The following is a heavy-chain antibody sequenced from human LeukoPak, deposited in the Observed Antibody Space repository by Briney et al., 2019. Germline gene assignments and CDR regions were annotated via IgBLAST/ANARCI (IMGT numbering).Heavy chain of an antibody. J-gene: IGHJ4*02. CDR3: ARSGGYCSGGRCYRGHY. Sequence: GASVKLSCTASGGTFSTYAISWVRQAPGQGLEWMGRCIPILGIANYTQKFPGRVTITADKSTSTAYMELSSLRSDDTAVYYSARSGGYCSGGRCYRGHYWGQGTLATVSS. V-gene: IGHV1-69*04. D-gene: IGHD2-15*01. CDR1: GGTFSTYA. CDR2: CIPILGIA.